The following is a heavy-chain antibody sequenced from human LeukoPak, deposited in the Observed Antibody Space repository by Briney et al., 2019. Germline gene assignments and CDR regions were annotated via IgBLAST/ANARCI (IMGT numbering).Heavy chain of an antibody. CDR3: ATDSIAAAGDFDY. Sequence: PGGSLRLSCAASGFTFSSYWRHWVRQAPGKGLVWGSRINSDGSSTGYADPVKGRFTISRDKASNTLYMQLNSLRAEDTAVYYCATDSIAAAGDFDYWGQGTLVTVYS. D-gene: IGHD6-13*01. V-gene: IGHV3-74*01. CDR2: INSDGSST. CDR1: GFTFSSYW. J-gene: IGHJ4*02.